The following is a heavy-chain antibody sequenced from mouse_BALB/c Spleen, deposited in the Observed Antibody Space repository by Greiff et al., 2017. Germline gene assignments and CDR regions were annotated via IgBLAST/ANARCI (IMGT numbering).Heavy chain of an antibody. CDR2: IDPENGDT. D-gene: IGHD2-14*01. V-gene: IGHV14-4*02. CDR1: GFNIKDYY. J-gene: IGHJ3*01. Sequence: EVQLQQSGAELVRSGASVKLSCTASGFNIKDYYMHWVKQRPEQGLEWIGWIDPENGDTEYAPKFQGKATMTADTSSNTAYLQLSSLTSEDTAVYYCNALYYRYDEGAYWGQGTLVTVSA. CDR3: NALYYRYDEGAY.